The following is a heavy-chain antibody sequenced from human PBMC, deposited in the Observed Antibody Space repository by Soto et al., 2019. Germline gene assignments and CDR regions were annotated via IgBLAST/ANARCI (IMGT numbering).Heavy chain of an antibody. CDR1: CGSVSGKTYY. CDR2: VYYSGTT. CDR3: ARTTAVPNTLRSRYFFDY. Sequence: SETLSLTCSVSCGSVSGKTYYWSWIRQPPGERLEWIGYVYYSGTTNYNPSLKSRVTISVDLSKNRFSLRLSSVTTADTALYYCARTTAVPNTLRSRYFFDYWGQGTLVTVSS. J-gene: IGHJ4*02. V-gene: IGHV4-61*01. D-gene: IGHD4-17*01.